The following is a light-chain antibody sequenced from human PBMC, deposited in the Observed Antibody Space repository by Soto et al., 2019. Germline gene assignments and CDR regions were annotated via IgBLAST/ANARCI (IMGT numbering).Light chain of an antibody. Sequence: EIVVTQSPATLSVSPGERATLSCRARQRVSDNLAWYQQKPGQAPRLLIHGASTRATGIPARFSGSGYGREFTLTISSLQSEDVAVYFCQQYNDWPYTFGQGTKLEIK. J-gene: IGKJ2*01. CDR1: QRVSDN. V-gene: IGKV3-15*01. CDR3: QQYNDWPYT. CDR2: GAS.